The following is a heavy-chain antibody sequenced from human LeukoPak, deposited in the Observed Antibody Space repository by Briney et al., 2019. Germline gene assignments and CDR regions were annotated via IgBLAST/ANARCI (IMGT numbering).Heavy chain of an antibody. Sequence: GGSLRLSCAASGFTFSSYEMNWVRQAPGKGLEWVSYISSSGSTIYYADSVKGRFTISRDNAKNSLYLQMNSLRAEDTAVYYCARIPLGERWLQGVDYWGQGTLVNVSS. V-gene: IGHV3-48*03. D-gene: IGHD5-24*01. CDR1: GFTFSSYE. CDR2: ISSSGSTI. J-gene: IGHJ4*02. CDR3: ARIPLGERWLQGVDY.